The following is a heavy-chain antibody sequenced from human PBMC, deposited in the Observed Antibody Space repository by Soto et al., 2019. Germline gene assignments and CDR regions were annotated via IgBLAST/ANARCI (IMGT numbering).Heavy chain of an antibody. J-gene: IGHJ4*02. CDR1: GGSISSSSYF. CDR2: MYYSGST. D-gene: IGHD3-22*01. CDR3: ARAEYYDSTGLYDFDY. V-gene: IGHV4-39*07. Sequence: SETLSLTCTVSGGSISSSSYFWGWIRQPPGKGLEWIGSMYYSGSTYYNPSLKSRVTISVDTSKNQFSLKLSSVTAADTAVYYCARAEYYDSTGLYDFDYWGQGTLVTVS.